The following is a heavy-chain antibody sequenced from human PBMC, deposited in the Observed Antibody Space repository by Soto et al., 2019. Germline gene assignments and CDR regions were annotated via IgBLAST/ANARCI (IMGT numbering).Heavy chain of an antibody. CDR3: ARGQIVDLLYYYYYGMDV. V-gene: IGHV1-69*01. J-gene: IGHJ6*02. CDR1: GGTFSSYA. CDR2: IIPIFGTA. D-gene: IGHD3-16*02. Sequence: QVQLVQSGAEVQKPGSSVKVSCKASGGTFSSYAISWVRQAPGQGLEWMGGIIPIFGTANYAQKLQCRVTITADESTSTAYMELSSLRSEDTAVYYCARGQIVDLLYYYYYGMDVWGQGTTVTVSS.